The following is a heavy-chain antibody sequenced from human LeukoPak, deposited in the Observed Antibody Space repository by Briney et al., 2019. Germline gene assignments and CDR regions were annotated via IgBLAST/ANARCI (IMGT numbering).Heavy chain of an antibody. J-gene: IGHJ4*02. Sequence: GGSLRLSCAASGFTFSSYGMHWVRQAPGKGLEWVAVISYDGSNKYYADSVKGRFTISRDNSKNTLYLQMNSLRAEDTAVYYCAKDPPRRIVVVTATPDYWGQGTLVTVSS. V-gene: IGHV3-30*18. CDR1: GFTFSSYG. CDR3: AKDPPRRIVVVTATPDY. CDR2: ISYDGSNK. D-gene: IGHD2-21*02.